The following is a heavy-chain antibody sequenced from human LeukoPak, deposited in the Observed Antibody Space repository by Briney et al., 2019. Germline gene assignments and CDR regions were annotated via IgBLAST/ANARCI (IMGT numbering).Heavy chain of an antibody. Sequence: SETLSLPCTVSGGSISSSSYYWGWIRQPPGKGLEWIGSIYYSGSTSYNPSLKSRLTISAATSKNNVSLKLSSVTAADTAVYYCARHPEGGTVTLLNYYDSSGYESWGQGTLVTVSS. D-gene: IGHD3-22*01. J-gene: IGHJ4*02. V-gene: IGHV4-39*01. CDR1: GGSISSSSYY. CDR3: ARHPEGGTVTLLNYYDSSGYES. CDR2: IYYSGST.